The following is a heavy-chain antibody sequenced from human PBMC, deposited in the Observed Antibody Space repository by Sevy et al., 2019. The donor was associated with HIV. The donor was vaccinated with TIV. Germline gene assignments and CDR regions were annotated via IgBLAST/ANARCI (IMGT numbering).Heavy chain of an antibody. CDR3: ARRDYGDYVDWFDP. CDR1: GFSLSTNGVG. D-gene: IGHD4-17*01. V-gene: IGHV2-5*02. CDR2: IYWDDDK. Sequence: SGPTLVKPTQTLTLTCTFSGFSLSTNGVGVGWIRQPPGKALECLALIYWDDDKHYSPSLKSRLTITKETSKNQVVLTMTNMDPGDTATYYCARRDYGDYVDWFDPWGQGTLVTVSS. J-gene: IGHJ5*02.